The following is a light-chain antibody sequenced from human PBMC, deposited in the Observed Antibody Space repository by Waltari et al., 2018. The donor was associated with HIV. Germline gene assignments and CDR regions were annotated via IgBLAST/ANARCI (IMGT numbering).Light chain of an antibody. Sequence: EIVLTQSPGTLSLSPGERATLSCRASQTVSNNYLAWYQQKPGQAPRPLIYGASSRATRIPYRFSCIGSGTDFTLTISRLEPEDFAVYYCQQFGTSYTFGQGTKLEVK. J-gene: IGKJ2*01. CDR3: QQFGTSYT. V-gene: IGKV3-20*01. CDR1: QTVSNNY. CDR2: GAS.